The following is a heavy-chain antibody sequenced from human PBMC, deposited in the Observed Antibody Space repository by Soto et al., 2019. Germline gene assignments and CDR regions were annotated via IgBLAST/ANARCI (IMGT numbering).Heavy chain of an antibody. Sequence: EVQLLESGGGFVQPGGSLRLCCAASAFTFSSYAMGWVRQAPGKGLEWVSTIGGPGGDRTYYADPVKGRFAISRDNSRNTLYLQMNSLRADDTAVYYCVRRSELHWEPFDYWAQGTLVSVSS. CDR3: VRRSELHWEPFDY. J-gene: IGHJ4*02. V-gene: IGHV3-23*01. CDR1: AFTFSSYA. D-gene: IGHD1-26*01. CDR2: IGGPGGDRT.